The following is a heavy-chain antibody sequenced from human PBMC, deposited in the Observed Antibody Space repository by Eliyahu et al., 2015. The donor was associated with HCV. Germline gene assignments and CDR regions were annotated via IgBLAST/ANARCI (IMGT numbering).Heavy chain of an antibody. D-gene: IGHD3-22*01. V-gene: IGHV5-51*01. Sequence: EVQLVQSGAEVKKPGESLKISCKGSGYSFTSYWIGWVRQMPGKGLEWMGIIYPGDSDTRYSPSFQGQVTISADKSISTAYLQWSSLKASDTAMYYCARLHYDSSGYYQSFDYWGQGTLVTVSS. CDR1: GYSFTSYW. CDR2: IYPGDSDT. J-gene: IGHJ4*02. CDR3: ARLHYDSSGYYQSFDY.